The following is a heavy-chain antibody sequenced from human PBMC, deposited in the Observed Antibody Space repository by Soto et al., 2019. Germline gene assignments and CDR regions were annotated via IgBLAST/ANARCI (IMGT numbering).Heavy chain of an antibody. CDR3: ARELWLHRYFDY. Sequence: APVKVSCKASGYTFTNYAMHWVRQAPGQRLEWMGWINPSGGSTSYAQKFQGRVTMTRDTSTSTVYMELSSLRSEDTAVYYCARELWLHRYFDYWGQGTLVTVSS. D-gene: IGHD5-18*01. CDR2: INPSGGST. CDR1: GYTFTNYA. V-gene: IGHV1-46*01. J-gene: IGHJ4*02.